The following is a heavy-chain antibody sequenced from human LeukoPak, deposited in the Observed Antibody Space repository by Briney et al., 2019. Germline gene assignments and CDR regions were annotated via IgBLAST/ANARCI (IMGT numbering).Heavy chain of an antibody. CDR3: AKEKRYYDSIRAAFDI. CDR2: ISYDGSNK. D-gene: IGHD3-22*01. CDR1: GFTFSSYG. J-gene: IGHJ3*02. Sequence: PGRSLRLSCAASGFTFSSYGMHWVRQAPGKGLEWVAVISYDGSNKYYADSVEGRFTISRDNSKNTLYLQMNSLRAEDTAVYYCAKEKRYYDSIRAAFDIWGQGTMVTVSS. V-gene: IGHV3-30*18.